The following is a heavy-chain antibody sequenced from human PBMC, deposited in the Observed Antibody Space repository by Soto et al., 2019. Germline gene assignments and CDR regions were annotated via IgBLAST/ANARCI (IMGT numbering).Heavy chain of an antibody. CDR1: GFTFSSYA. CDR3: AKDRWDNYYGSGSFYY. J-gene: IGHJ4*02. Sequence: EVQLLESGGGLVQPGGSLRLSCAASGFTFSSYAMSWVRQAPGKGLEWVSAISGSGGSTYYADSVKGRFTISRDNSKNTLYLQMNSLRAEDTAVYYCAKDRWDNYYGSGSFYYWGQGTLVTVSS. D-gene: IGHD3-10*01. CDR2: ISGSGGST. V-gene: IGHV3-23*01.